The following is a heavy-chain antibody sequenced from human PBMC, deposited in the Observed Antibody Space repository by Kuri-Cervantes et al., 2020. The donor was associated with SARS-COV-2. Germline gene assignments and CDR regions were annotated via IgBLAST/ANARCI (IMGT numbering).Heavy chain of an antibody. CDR3: AGGSSGRDY. CDR1: GDSVSSNSAP. CDR2: TFYRSKWHN. Sequence: LRLSCAISGDSVSSNSAPWSRIRQSPSRGLEWLGRTFYRSKWHNDYAVSVKGRLTISPDTSKNQFSLRLNSVTPEDTAVYYCAGGSSGRDYWGQGTLVTVSS. V-gene: IGHV6-1*01. J-gene: IGHJ4*02. D-gene: IGHD6-19*01.